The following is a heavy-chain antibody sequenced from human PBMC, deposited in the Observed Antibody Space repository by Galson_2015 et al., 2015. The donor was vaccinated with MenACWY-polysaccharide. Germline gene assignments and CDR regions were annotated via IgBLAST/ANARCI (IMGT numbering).Heavy chain of an antibody. V-gene: IGHV3-21*01. J-gene: IGHJ4*02. CDR2: ISSSASNI. D-gene: IGHD3-16*01. CDR1: GFSFSAYD. Sequence: SLRLSCAASGFSFSAYDMNWVRQAPGKGLEWVSIISSSASNIYYADSVKDGFTISRDNAKNSLYLQMNSLRAEGTAIYYCARVTGGIDYWGQGTLVTVSS. CDR3: ARVTGGIDY.